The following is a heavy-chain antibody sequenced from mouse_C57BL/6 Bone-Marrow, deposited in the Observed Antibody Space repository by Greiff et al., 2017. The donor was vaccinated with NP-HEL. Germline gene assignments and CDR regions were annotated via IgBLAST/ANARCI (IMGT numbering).Heavy chain of an antibody. D-gene: IGHD1-1*01. V-gene: IGHV5-4*03. CDR3: ARAIYYGSKAPFDY. J-gene: IGHJ2*01. Sequence: DVMLVESGGGLVKPGGSLKLSCAASGFTFSSYAMSWVRQTPEKRLEWVATISDGGSYTYYPDNVKGRFTISRDNAKNNLYLQMSHLKSEDTAMYYCARAIYYGSKAPFDYWGQGTTLTVSS. CDR2: ISDGGSYT. CDR1: GFTFSSYA.